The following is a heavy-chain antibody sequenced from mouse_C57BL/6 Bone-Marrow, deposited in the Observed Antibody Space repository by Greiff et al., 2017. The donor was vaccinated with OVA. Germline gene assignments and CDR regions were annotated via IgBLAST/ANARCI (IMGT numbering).Heavy chain of an antibody. CDR3: ARNVPYYYGSHWFAY. J-gene: IGHJ3*01. Sequence: QVTLKESGPGILQSSQTLSLTCSFSGFSLSTSGMGVSWIRQPSGKGLEWLAHIYWDDDKRYNPSLKSRLTISKDTSRNQVFLKITSVDTADTATYYCARNVPYYYGSHWFAYWGQGTRVTVSA. V-gene: IGHV8-12*01. CDR1: GFSLSTSGMG. D-gene: IGHD1-1*01. CDR2: IYWDDDK.